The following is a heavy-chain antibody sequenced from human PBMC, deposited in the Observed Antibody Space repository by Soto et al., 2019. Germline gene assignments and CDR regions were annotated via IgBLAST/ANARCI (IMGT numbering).Heavy chain of an antibody. V-gene: IGHV3-30-3*01. CDR3: ATPGTGSYPY. CDR2: ISYDGTNK. Sequence: QVQLVESGGGVVQPGRSLRLSCAASGFPFSSYAMHWVRQAPGKGLEWVAVISYDGTNKYYADSVKGRFTISRDNSKNTLYLQFNSLRAEDTAVYYCATPGTGSYPYWGQRTLVTVSS. D-gene: IGHD1-26*01. J-gene: IGHJ4*02. CDR1: GFPFSSYA.